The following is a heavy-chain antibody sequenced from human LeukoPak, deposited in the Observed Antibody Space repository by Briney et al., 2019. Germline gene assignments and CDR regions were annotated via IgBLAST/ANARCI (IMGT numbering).Heavy chain of an antibody. CDR3: ATDGGYQSGWSDS. CDR1: GFTFSSYT. J-gene: IGHJ5*01. D-gene: IGHD5-18*01. Sequence: AGGSLRLSCAASGFTFSSYTMNWVRQAPGKGLVWVSRINSDGSSTSYADSVKGRFTISRDNAKNTLYLQMNSLRAEDTAVYYCATDGGYQSGWSDSWGQGTLITVSS. CDR2: INSDGSST. V-gene: IGHV3-74*01.